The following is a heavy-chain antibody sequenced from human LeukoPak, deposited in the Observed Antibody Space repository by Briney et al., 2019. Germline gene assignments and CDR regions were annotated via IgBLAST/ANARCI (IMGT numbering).Heavy chain of an antibody. J-gene: IGHJ4*02. D-gene: IGHD4-17*01. CDR3: ARDLRDYGDLVDY. Sequence: PGGSLRLSCAASGFTFSSYWMSWVRQAPGKGLEWVANIKQDGSEKYYVDSVKGRFTISRDNAKNSLYLQMNSLRAEDTAVYYCARDLRDYGDLVDYWGQGTLVTVSS. CDR2: IKQDGSEK. V-gene: IGHV3-7*01. CDR1: GFTFSSYW.